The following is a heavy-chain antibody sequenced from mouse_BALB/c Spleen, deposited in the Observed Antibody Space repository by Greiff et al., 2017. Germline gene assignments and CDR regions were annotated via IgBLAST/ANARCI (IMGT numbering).Heavy chain of an antibody. J-gene: IGHJ3*01. CDR2: ISDGGSYT. CDR1: GFTFSDYY. Sequence: EVQLVESGGGLVKPGGSLKLSCAASGFTFSDYYMYWVRQTPEKRLEWVATISDGGSYTYYPDSVKGRFTISRDNAKNNLYLQMSSLKSEDTAMYYCARDDYDAYWGQGTLVTVSA. D-gene: IGHD2-4*01. CDR3: ARDDYDAY. V-gene: IGHV5-4*02.